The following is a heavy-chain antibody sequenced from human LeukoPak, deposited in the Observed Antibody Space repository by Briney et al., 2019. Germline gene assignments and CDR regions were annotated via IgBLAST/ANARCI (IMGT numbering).Heavy chain of an antibody. CDR2: ISYDGSNK. D-gene: IGHD3-3*01. CDR3: ARDMQPLYDFWSGPPDY. CDR1: GFTFSSYA. Sequence: GGSLRLSCAASGFTFSSYAMHWVRQAPGKGLEWVAVISYDGSNKYYADSVKGRFTISRDNSKNTLYLQMNSLRAEDTAVYYCARDMQPLYDFWSGPPDYWGQGTLVTVSS. V-gene: IGHV3-30-3*01. J-gene: IGHJ4*02.